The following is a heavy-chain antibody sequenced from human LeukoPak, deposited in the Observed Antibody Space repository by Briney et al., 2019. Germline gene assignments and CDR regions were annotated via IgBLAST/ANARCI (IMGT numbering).Heavy chain of an antibody. CDR2: IYYSGST. CDR3: ARFLAGSGWRVFDY. Sequence: ETLSLTCTVSGGSISSSSYYWGWIRQPPGKGLAWIGSIYYSGSTYYNPSLKSRVTISVDTSKNQFSLKLSSVTAADTAVYYCARFLAGSGWRVFDYWGQGTLVTVSS. CDR1: GGSISSSSYY. J-gene: IGHJ4*02. V-gene: IGHV4-39*07. D-gene: IGHD6-19*01.